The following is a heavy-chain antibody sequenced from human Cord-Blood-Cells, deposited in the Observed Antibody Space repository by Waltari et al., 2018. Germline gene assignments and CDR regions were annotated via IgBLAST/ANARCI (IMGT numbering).Heavy chain of an antibody. D-gene: IGHD6-13*01. CDR2: IYYSGST. J-gene: IGHJ1*01. Sequence: QLQLQESGPGLVKPSETLSLTCTVSGGSISSSSYYWGWIRQPPGKGLEWIGSIYYSGSTYYNPALKSRVTISVDTSKNQFSLKLSSVTAADTAVYYCARSFDGCSSSSEYFQHWGQGTLVTVSS. V-gene: IGHV4-39*01. CDR3: ARSFDGCSSSSEYFQH. CDR1: GGSISSSSYY.